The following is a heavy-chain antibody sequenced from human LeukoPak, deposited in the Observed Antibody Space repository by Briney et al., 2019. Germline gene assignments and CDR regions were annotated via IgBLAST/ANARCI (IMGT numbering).Heavy chain of an antibody. CDR3: AKVVYYYDSSHHYFDY. CDR2: ISGSGGST. Sequence: GGSLRLSCAASGFTVSSNYMSWVRQAPGKGLEWVSAISGSGGSTYYADSVKGRFTISRDNSKNTLYLQMNSLRAEDTAVYYCAKVVYYYDSSHHYFDYWGQGTLVTVSS. CDR1: GFTVSSNY. J-gene: IGHJ4*02. V-gene: IGHV3-23*01. D-gene: IGHD3-22*01.